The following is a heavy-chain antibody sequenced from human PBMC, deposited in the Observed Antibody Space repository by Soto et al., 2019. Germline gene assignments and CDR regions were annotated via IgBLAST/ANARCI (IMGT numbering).Heavy chain of an antibody. CDR3: AREGSSSGPDYEY. J-gene: IGHJ4*02. V-gene: IGHV3-72*01. D-gene: IGHD3-22*01. CDR2: TGNKANSYTT. CDR1: DFSLCNAW. Sequence: PGGSLRLSCAASDFSLCNAWMNWVRQAPGKGLEWVGRTGNKANSYTTDYAAFVKGRFTISRDDSKNLIYLQMNSLKTEDTAVYYCAREGSSSGPDYEYWGQGTQVTVSS.